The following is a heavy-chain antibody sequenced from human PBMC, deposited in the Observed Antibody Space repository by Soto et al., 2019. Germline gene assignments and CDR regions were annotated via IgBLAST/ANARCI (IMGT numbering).Heavy chain of an antibody. J-gene: IGHJ4*02. CDR2: ITPYNGNT. D-gene: IGHD3-16*01. V-gene: IGHV1-18*01. Sequence: QVQLVQSGSEVNMPGASVTVSCKTSTYTFTSYGITWVRQAPGQGLEWMGWITPYNGNTNYAQKFQGRVTMTTDTSTTTAYMELRSLTSDDTAVYYCARGPRSFTVTFGDFLDYWGQGTLVTVSS. CDR3: ARGPRSFTVTFGDFLDY. CDR1: TYTFTSYG.